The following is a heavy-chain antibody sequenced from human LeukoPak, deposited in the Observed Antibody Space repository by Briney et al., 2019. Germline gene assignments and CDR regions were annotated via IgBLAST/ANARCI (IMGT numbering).Heavy chain of an antibody. CDR2: IYYSGST. CDR3: ARDPALSYAYYYYYGMDV. CDR1: GGSVSSGSYY. D-gene: IGHD1-26*01. J-gene: IGHJ6*04. Sequence: SETLSLTCTVSGGSVSSGSYYWSWIRQPPGKGLEWIGYIYYSGSTYYNPSLKSRVTIPVDTSKNQFSLKLSSVTAADTAVYYCARDPALSYAYYYYYGMDVWGKGTTVTVSS. V-gene: IGHV4-30-4*01.